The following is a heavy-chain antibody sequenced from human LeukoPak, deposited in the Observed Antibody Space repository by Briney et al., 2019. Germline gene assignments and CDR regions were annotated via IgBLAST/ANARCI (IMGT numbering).Heavy chain of an antibody. D-gene: IGHD6-19*01. Sequence: GGSLRLSCAASGFTFSSYWMHWVRHAPGKGLVLVSRIYSDGSSTNYADSVKGRFTISRDNAKNTLYLQMNSLRAEDTAVYYCARDSDEQWLVLDYWGQGTLVTVSS. CDR1: GFTFSSYW. CDR3: ARDSDEQWLVLDY. J-gene: IGHJ4*02. CDR2: IYSDGSST. V-gene: IGHV3-74*01.